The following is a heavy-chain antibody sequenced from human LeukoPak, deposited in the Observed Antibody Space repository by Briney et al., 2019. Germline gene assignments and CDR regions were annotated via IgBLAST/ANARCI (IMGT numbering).Heavy chain of an antibody. CDR3: ISSNPSSDY. V-gene: IGHV3-48*04. Sequence: PGGSLRLSCAASGFTFSTYSIHWVRQAPGKGLEWISYISTVGMTIYYADSVKGRFTISRDNAKNSLYLQMNSLRADDTAVYYCISSNPSSDYWSQGTLVTVSS. J-gene: IGHJ4*02. D-gene: IGHD1-14*01. CDR1: GFTFSTYS. CDR2: ISTVGMTI.